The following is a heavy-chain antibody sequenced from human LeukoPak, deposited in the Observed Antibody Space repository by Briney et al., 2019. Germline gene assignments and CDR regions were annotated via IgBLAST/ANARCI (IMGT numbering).Heavy chain of an antibody. Sequence: TGTSLRLSCAPSGFTFNDFWMHWARQAPGKGLVWVSRINRDGSSTICADSVKGRFTISRDTAKNTLYLHMNNLRVEDTALYYCARGLYYHMDVWGQGTAVTVSS. V-gene: IGHV3-74*01. CDR2: INRDGSST. J-gene: IGHJ6*02. CDR1: GFTFNDFW. CDR3: ARGLYYHMDV.